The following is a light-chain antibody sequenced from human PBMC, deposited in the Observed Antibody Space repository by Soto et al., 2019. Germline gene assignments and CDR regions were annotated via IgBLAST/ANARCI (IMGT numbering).Light chain of an antibody. V-gene: IGLV2-14*01. CDR1: SSDGADYKD. CDR3: SSYTTSSTV. J-gene: IGLJ1*01. Sequence: QSALTQPASVSGSPGQSITISFTATSSDGADYKDVSWYQQQPGNAPKLMIYEVTYRPSGVSNRFSGSKSGNTASLTSSVLQAEDEAEYYCSSYTTSSTVFGTGTKVTVL. CDR2: EVT.